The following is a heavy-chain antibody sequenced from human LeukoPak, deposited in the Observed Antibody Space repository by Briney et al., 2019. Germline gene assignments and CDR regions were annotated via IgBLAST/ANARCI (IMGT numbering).Heavy chain of an antibody. Sequence: PGGSLRLSCAASGFTFSSYFMSWVRQAPGKGLEWVSNIKKDGSEKYYVDSVKGRFTISRDNAKTSLYLQMNSLRAEDTAVYYCARVSCSSTSCPEPAFHIWGQGPMVTVSS. CDR3: ARVSCSSTSCPEPAFHI. D-gene: IGHD2-2*01. CDR2: IKKDGSEK. CDR1: GFTFSSYF. J-gene: IGHJ3*02. V-gene: IGHV3-7*01.